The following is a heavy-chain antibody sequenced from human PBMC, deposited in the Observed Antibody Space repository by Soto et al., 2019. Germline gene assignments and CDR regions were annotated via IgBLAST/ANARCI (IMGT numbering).Heavy chain of an antibody. Sequence: ASVKVSCKAPGYTFTSYGISWVRQAPGQGLEWMGWISAYNGNTNYAQKLQGRVTMTTDTSTSTAYMELRSLRSDDTAVYYCARDPHVMITFGGVIVITLDAFDIWGQGTMVTVSS. J-gene: IGHJ3*02. V-gene: IGHV1-18*01. CDR1: GYTFTSYG. CDR3: ARDPHVMITFGGVIVITLDAFDI. D-gene: IGHD3-16*02. CDR2: ISAYNGNT.